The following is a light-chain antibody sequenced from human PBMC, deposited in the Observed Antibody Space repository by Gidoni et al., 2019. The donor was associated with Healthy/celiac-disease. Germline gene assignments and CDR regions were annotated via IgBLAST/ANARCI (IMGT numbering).Light chain of an antibody. Sequence: SYVLTQPPPVSVAPGKTARITCGGNNIGSKRVHWYQQKPGQAPVLVVYDDSYRPSGIPERFSGSNSGNTATLTISRVEAGDEADYYCQVWDSSSDLVVFGGGTKLTVL. CDR2: DDS. J-gene: IGLJ2*01. V-gene: IGLV3-21*03. CDR3: QVWDSSSDLVV. CDR1: NIGSKR.